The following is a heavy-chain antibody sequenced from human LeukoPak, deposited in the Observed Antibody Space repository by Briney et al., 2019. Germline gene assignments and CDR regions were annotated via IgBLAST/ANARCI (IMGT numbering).Heavy chain of an antibody. D-gene: IGHD2-2*01. CDR3: ARAIPTSIVVVPAAIGWNGMDV. Sequence: AASVKVSCKASGYTFTSYGISWVRQAPGQGLEWMGWISAYNGNTNYAQKLQGRVTMTTDTSTSTAYMELRSLRSEDTAVYYCARAIPTSIVVVPAAIGWNGMDVWGQGTTVTVSS. J-gene: IGHJ6*02. CDR2: ISAYNGNT. V-gene: IGHV1-18*01. CDR1: GYTFTSYG.